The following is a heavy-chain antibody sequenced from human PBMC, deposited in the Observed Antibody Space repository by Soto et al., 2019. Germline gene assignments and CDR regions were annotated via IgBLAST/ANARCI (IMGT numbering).Heavy chain of an antibody. Sequence: SETLSLTCAVYGGSFSGYYWSWLRQPPGKGLEWIGEISHSGSTNYNPSLKSRVTISVDTSKNQFSLKLSSVTAADTAVYYCARGKIVGAPLYFDYWGQGTLVTVSS. CDR2: ISHSGST. CDR1: GGSFSGYY. J-gene: IGHJ4*02. D-gene: IGHD1-26*01. V-gene: IGHV4-34*01. CDR3: ARGKIVGAPLYFDY.